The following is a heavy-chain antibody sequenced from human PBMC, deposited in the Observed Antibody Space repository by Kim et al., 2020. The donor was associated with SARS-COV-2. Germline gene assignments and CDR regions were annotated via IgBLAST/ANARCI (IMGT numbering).Heavy chain of an antibody. J-gene: IGHJ6*02. CDR3: AREWGYCSGGSCYWGFDYYYYGMDV. V-gene: IGHV3-33*01. Sequence: GGSLRLSCAASGFTFSSYGMHWVRQAPGKGLEWVAVIWYDGSNKYYADSVKGRFTISRDNSKNTLYLQMNSLRAEDTAVYYCAREWGYCSGGSCYWGFDYYYYGMDVWGQGTTVTVSS. CDR1: GFTFSSYG. D-gene: IGHD2-15*01. CDR2: IWYDGSNK.